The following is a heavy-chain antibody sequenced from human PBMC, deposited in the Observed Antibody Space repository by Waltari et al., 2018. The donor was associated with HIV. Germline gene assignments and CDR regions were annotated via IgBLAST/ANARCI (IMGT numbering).Heavy chain of an antibody. J-gene: IGHJ4*02. CDR1: GGSISSSSYY. V-gene: IGHV4-39*01. CDR2: IYYSGST. D-gene: IGHD4-17*01. CDR3: ATLTPDYGAEFDY. Sequence: QLQLQESGPGLVKPSETLSLTCTVSGGSISSSSYYWGWIRQPPGKGLELIGSIYYSGSTYYNPSRKSRVTISGDTSKNQFSLKLSSVTAADTAVYYCATLTPDYGAEFDYWGQGTLVTVSS.